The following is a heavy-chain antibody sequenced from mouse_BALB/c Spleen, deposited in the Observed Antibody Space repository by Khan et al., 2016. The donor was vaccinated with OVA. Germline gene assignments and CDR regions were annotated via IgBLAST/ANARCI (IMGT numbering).Heavy chain of an antibody. D-gene: IGHD1-2*01. CDR2: GSDGGNDT. CDR1: GFTFSDYY. Sequence: EVQLQESGGGLVKPGGSLKLSCAASGFTFSDYYMYWVRQTPEQRLEWVATGSDGGNDTSSPDSVKGRFTNSRNNDKNNKSLQMNSWKSEDTAIYYCTRGGYGSGFAYWGQGTLVTVSA. V-gene: IGHV5-4*02. J-gene: IGHJ3*01. CDR3: TRGGYGSGFAY.